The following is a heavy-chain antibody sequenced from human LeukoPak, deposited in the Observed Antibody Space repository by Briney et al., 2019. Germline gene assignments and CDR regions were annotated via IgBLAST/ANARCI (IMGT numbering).Heavy chain of an antibody. Sequence: GGSLRLSCAASGFTFSNSVMRWVRQARGKGLEWDSILSGSGITTYYADSVKGRFTISIDQSNDKRYVQMHSLRAEDTAVYYYAKGIYSSGWSYFDYWGHGTLVTVSS. CDR2: LSGSGITT. CDR1: GFTFSNSV. J-gene: IGHJ4*01. V-gene: IGHV3-23*01. D-gene: IGHD6-19*01. CDR3: AKGIYSSGWSYFDY.